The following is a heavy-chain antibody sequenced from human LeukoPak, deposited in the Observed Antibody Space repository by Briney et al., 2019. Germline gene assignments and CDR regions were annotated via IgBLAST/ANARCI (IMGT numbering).Heavy chain of an antibody. V-gene: IGHV4-59*01. J-gene: IGHJ4*02. CDR1: GGSIGSNY. Sequence: PSETLSLTCSVSGGSIGSNYWNWIRQPPGKGLEWIGYMDYSGSADYNPSLKSRVTMSVDTSNNRFSLKVTSVTTADTAIYYCARSGVPTARFDSWGQGTLVIVSS. D-gene: IGHD1-1*01. CDR2: MDYSGSA. CDR3: ARSGVPTARFDS.